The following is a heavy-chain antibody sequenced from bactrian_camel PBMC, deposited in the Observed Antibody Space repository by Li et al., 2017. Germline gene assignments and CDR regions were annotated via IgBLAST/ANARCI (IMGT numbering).Heavy chain of an antibody. J-gene: IGHJ4*01. CDR2: TDRIGRI. CDR1: VNTMRNYC. Sequence: HVQLVESGGGSVQAGGSLTLSCAASVNTMRNYCMGWVRQAPGKEREGVASTDRIGRIRYVDSVKGRFTISKGNAKNTLYLQMNSLKPEDTAMYYCATATDCRWTGSPTWTPMANYWGQGTQVTVS. CDR3: ATATDCRWTGSPTWTPMANY. V-gene: IGHV3S55*01. D-gene: IGHD1*01.